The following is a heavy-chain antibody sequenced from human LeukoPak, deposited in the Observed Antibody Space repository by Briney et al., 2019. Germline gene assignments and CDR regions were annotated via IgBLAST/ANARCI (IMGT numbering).Heavy chain of an antibody. Sequence: PSETLSLTCTVSGGSISSYYWSWIRQPPGKGLEWIGYIYTSGSTNYNPSLKSRVTISVDTSKNQFSLKLSSVTAADTAVYYCARVGYYYGSGSYCFDYWGQGTLVTVSS. V-gene: IGHV4-4*09. D-gene: IGHD3-10*01. CDR2: IYTSGST. CDR3: ARVGYYYGSGSYCFDY. CDR1: GGSISSYY. J-gene: IGHJ4*02.